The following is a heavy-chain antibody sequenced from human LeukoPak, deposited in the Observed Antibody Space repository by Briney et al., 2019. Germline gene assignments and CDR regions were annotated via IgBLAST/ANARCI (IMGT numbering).Heavy chain of an antibody. CDR1: GFTFDDYG. J-gene: IGHJ4*02. D-gene: IGHD3-22*01. CDR2: ISGSGGSR. Sequence: GGSLRLSCAASGFTFDDYGMSWVRQAPGKGLEWVAGISGSGGSRTYAGSVKGRFTISRDNPKNTLYLQMNNLRAEDTAVYFCAKRGVVIRVILVGFHKEAYYFDSWGQGALVTVSS. CDR3: AKRGVVIRVILVGFHKEAYYFDS. V-gene: IGHV3-23*01.